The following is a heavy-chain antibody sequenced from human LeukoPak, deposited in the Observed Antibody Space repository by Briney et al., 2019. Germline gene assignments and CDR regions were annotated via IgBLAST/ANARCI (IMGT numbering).Heavy chain of an antibody. Sequence: VASVKVSCKASGGTFSSYAISWVRQATGQGLEWMGGIIPIFGTANYAQKFQGRVTITTDESTSTAYMELSSLRSEDTAVYYCASTDYYGSGSTPRRGWFDPWGQGTLVTVSS. V-gene: IGHV1-69*05. CDR1: GGTFSSYA. D-gene: IGHD3-10*01. CDR2: IIPIFGTA. CDR3: ASTDYYGSGSTPRRGWFDP. J-gene: IGHJ5*02.